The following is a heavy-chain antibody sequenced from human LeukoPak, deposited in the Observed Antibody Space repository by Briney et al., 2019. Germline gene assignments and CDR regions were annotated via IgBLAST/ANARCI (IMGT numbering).Heavy chain of an antibody. CDR2: INHSGST. CDR3: ATYYYDSSGYYAMAAC. D-gene: IGHD3-22*01. CDR1: GGPFSGYY. V-gene: IGHV4-34*01. Sequence: SETLSLTCAVYGGPFSGYYWSWLRQPPGKGLEWIGEINHSGSTTYNPSLKSRVTISVDTSKNQFSLNLSSVTAADTAVYYCATYYYDSSGYYAMAACWGQGTLVTVSS. J-gene: IGHJ4*02.